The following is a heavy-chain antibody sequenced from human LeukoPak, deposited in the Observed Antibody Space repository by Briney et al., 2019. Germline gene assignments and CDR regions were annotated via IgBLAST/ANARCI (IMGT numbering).Heavy chain of an antibody. CDR2: ISSSSSYI. Sequence: PGGSLRLSCAASGFTFSSYSMNWVRQAPGKGLEWVSSISSSSSYIYYADSVKGRFTISRDNAKNPLYLQMNSLRAEDTAVYYCARAHTPGYCSGGSCQEDIWGQGTMVTVSS. V-gene: IGHV3-21*01. J-gene: IGHJ3*02. D-gene: IGHD2-15*01. CDR3: ARAHTPGYCSGGSCQEDI. CDR1: GFTFSSYS.